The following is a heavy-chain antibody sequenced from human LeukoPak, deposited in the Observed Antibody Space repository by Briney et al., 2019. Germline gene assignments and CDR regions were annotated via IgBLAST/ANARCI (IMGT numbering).Heavy chain of an antibody. J-gene: IGHJ4*02. CDR1: GYNFASYW. CDR2: IYPRDSDT. CDR3: ARWHPSWDFPY. D-gene: IGHD3-3*01. Sequence: GESLKISCNASGYNFASYWIGWVRQMPGKGLEWMGIIYPRDSDTRYSPSFQGQVTISADKSISTAYLQWSSLRASDTAMYYGARWHPSWDFPYWGQGNLVTVS. V-gene: IGHV5-51*01.